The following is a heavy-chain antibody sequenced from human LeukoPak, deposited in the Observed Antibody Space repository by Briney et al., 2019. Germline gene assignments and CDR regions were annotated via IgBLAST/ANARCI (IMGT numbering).Heavy chain of an antibody. CDR1: GFNFSSYA. J-gene: IGHJ4*02. V-gene: IGHV3-23*01. D-gene: IGHD3-10*01. CDR3: AKHLWRDLLWFGEGYYFGY. Sequence: GSLRLSCAASGFNFSSYAMSWVRQAPGKGLECVSVIWGSGDNTYYADSVKGRFTISRDNSKNPLYLQMDSLRAEDTAVYFCAKHLWRDLLWFGEGYYFGYWGQGTLVTVSS. CDR2: IWGSGDNT.